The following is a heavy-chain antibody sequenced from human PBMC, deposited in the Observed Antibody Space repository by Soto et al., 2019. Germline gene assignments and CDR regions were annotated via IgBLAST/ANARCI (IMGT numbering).Heavy chain of an antibody. Sequence: ASVKVSCKTSGYTFVDYFIHWVRQAPGQGLEWMGIISLRHHSTSYAQKFQDRLSVTRDPSSTTIYMELSSLRSEDTAVYYCAKPLRRRQLRFLEWLLLGMDVWGQGTTVTVSS. V-gene: IGHV1-46*01. CDR3: AKPLRRRQLRFLEWLLLGMDV. D-gene: IGHD3-3*01. CDR2: ISLRHHST. CDR1: GYTFVDYF. J-gene: IGHJ6*02.